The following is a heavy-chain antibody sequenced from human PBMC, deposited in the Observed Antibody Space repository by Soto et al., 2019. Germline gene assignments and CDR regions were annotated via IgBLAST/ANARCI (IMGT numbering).Heavy chain of an antibody. CDR1: DGSFSGYY. J-gene: IGHJ4*02. D-gene: IGHD2-2*02. V-gene: IGHV4-34*01. CDR3: ARGRYCSSTSCYTPFDY. Sequence: PSETLSLTCAVYDGSFSGYYWSWIRQPPGKGLEWIGEINHSGSTNYNPSLKSRVTISVDTSKNQFCLKLSSVTAAETAVYDCARGRYCSSTSCYTPFDYWGQGTLVTVSS. CDR2: INHSGST.